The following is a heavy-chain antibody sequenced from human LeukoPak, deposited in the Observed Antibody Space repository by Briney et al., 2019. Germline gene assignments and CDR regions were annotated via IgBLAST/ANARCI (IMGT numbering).Heavy chain of an antibody. D-gene: IGHD3-10*02. Sequence: GGSLRLSCVASGFSLSSYNVNWVRQAPGKGLEWVSSISTSSYYIYYTDSVRGRFIISRDNTRNSLYLQMNSLRAEDTAVYYCAELGITMTGGVWGKGTTVTISS. J-gene: IGHJ6*04. CDR3: AELGITMTGGV. CDR1: GFSLSSYN. CDR2: ISTSSYYI. V-gene: IGHV3-21*01.